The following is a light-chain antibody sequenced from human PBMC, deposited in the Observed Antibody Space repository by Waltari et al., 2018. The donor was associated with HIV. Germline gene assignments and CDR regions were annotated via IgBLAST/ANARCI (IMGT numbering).Light chain of an antibody. CDR2: GKN. CDR1: SPGTNY. CDR3: NSRDSSGNRV. J-gene: IGLJ3*02. Sequence: FELPQNPAVSVALGQTAGTTCKGDSPGTNYPTRYQQKPGQAPVLVIYGKNNRPSGIPDRFSGSSSGNTASLTITGAQAEDEADYYCNSRDSSGNRVFGGGTKLTVL. V-gene: IGLV3-19*01.